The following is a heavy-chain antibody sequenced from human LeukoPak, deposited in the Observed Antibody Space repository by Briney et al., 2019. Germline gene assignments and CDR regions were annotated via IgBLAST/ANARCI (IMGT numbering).Heavy chain of an antibody. CDR3: ARDEGGDYCDSSGYFDY. V-gene: IGHV1-46*01. CDR2: INPSGGST. CDR1: GYTFSSYY. J-gene: IGHJ4*02. Sequence: ASVKLSCKASGYTFSSYYMDWVRQAPGQGLEWMGIINPSGGSTSCAQKFQGGVTMTRDTSTSTVYMELSSLRSEDTAVYYCARDEGGDYCDSSGYFDYWGQGTLVTVSS. D-gene: IGHD3-22*01.